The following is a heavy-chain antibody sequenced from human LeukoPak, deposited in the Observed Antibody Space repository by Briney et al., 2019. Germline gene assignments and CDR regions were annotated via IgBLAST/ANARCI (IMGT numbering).Heavy chain of an antibody. CDR2: ISSSSGYI. D-gene: IGHD3-22*01. Sequence: GGSLRLSCAASGFTFSSYSMNWVRQAPGKGLEWVSSISSSSGYIYYADSVKGRFTISRDNAKNSLYLQMNSLRAGDTAVYYCARDALTYYYDSSGYYRNDYWGQGTLVTVSS. V-gene: IGHV3-21*01. CDR3: ARDALTYYYDSSGYYRNDY. CDR1: GFTFSSYS. J-gene: IGHJ4*02.